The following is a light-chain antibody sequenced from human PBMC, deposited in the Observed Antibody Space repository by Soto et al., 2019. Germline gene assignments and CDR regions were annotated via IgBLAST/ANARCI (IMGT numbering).Light chain of an antibody. CDR2: SND. V-gene: IGLV1-47*02. Sequence: QAVLTQPPSASGTPGQRVTISCSGSSSNSGSNYVYWYQQLPGTAPKLLIYSNDQRPSGVPERFSGSKSGASASLAISGLRPEDEADYYCASWDNSLSGRVFGGGTKVTVL. CDR1: SSNSGSNY. J-gene: IGLJ3*02. CDR3: ASWDNSLSGRV.